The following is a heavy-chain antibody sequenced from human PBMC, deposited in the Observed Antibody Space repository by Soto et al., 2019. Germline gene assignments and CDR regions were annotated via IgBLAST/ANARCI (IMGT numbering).Heavy chain of an antibody. Sequence: GASVKVSCKASGYTFTSYGISWVRQAPGQGLEWMGWISAYNGNTNYAQKLQGRVTMTTDTSTSTAYMELRSLRSDDTAVYYCASMYYYDSSGYYYFDYWGQGPLVTVPS. CDR1: GYTFTSYG. D-gene: IGHD3-22*01. V-gene: IGHV1-18*01. J-gene: IGHJ4*02. CDR3: ASMYYYDSSGYYYFDY. CDR2: ISAYNGNT.